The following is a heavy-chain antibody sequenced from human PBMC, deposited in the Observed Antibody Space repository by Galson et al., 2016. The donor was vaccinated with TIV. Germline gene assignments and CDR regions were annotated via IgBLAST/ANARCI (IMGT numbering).Heavy chain of an antibody. CDR2: ISASGSHT. CDR3: AKEVTTVPYGIDL. V-gene: IGHV3-23*01. Sequence: SLRLSCAPSGFTIGTYAMRWVRQAPGKGLAWVSAISASGSHTFYAGSVKGRFTISRDNSRNTLYLQMNGLRPEDTAVYYCAKEVTTVPYGIDLWGQGTTVTVSS. CDR1: GFTIGTYA. J-gene: IGHJ6*02. D-gene: IGHD4-11*01.